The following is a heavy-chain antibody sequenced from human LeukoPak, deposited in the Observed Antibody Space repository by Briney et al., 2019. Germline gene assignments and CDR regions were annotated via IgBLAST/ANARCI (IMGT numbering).Heavy chain of an antibody. D-gene: IGHD6-19*01. CDR1: GFTFTSYS. CDR3: AREPGDSSGWSE. V-gene: IGHV3-21*01. Sequence: PGGPLRLSCAASGFTFTSYSMNWVRQAPRKGLEWVSSISSSSNYIYYADSVKGRLTTSRDNAKNSLYLQMNSLRAEDTAVYYCAREPGDSSGWSEWGQGTLVTVSS. J-gene: IGHJ4*02. CDR2: ISSSSNYI.